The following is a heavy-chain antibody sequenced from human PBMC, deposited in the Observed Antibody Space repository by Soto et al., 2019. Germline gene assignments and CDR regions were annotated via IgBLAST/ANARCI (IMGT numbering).Heavy chain of an antibody. V-gene: IGHV1-69*13. CDR3: ARAWAPSIFGVVIGDSRRQYYYYGMDV. Sequence: ASVKVSCKASGGTFSSYAISWVRQAPGQGLEWMGGIIPIFGTANYAQKFQGRVTITADESTSTAYMELSSLRSEDTAVYYCARAWAPSIFGVVIGDSRRQYYYYGMDVWGQGTTVTVSS. CDR1: GGTFSSYA. CDR2: IIPIFGTA. J-gene: IGHJ6*02. D-gene: IGHD3-3*01.